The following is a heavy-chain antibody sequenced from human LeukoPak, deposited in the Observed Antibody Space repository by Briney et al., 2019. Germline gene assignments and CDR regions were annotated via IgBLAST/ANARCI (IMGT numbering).Heavy chain of an antibody. CDR3: ATDVRDEYSSGWYPVGY. Sequence: GGSLRLSCAASGFTFSSYWMNWVRQAPGKGLEWVANIKKDGSEEFYVDSVKGRFTISRDNAKNSLYLQMNSLRAEDTAVYYCATDVRDEYSSGWYPVGYWGQGTLVTVSS. CDR1: GFTFSSYW. D-gene: IGHD6-19*01. CDR2: IKKDGSEE. V-gene: IGHV3-7*01. J-gene: IGHJ4*02.